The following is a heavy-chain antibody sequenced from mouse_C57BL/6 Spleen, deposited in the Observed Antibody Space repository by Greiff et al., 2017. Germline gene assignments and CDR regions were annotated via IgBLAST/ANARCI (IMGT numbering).Heavy chain of an antibody. CDR2: IDPSDSYT. CDR3: ARSHFITTVVAPNFDY. J-gene: IGHJ2*01. Sequence: QVQLKQPGAELVRPGTSVKLSCKASGYTFTSYWMHWVKQRPGQGLEWIGVIDPSDSYTNYNQKFKGKATLTVDTSSSTAYMQLSSLTSEDSAVYYCARSHFITTVVAPNFDYWGQGTTLTVSS. D-gene: IGHD1-1*01. V-gene: IGHV1-59*01. CDR1: GYTFTSYW.